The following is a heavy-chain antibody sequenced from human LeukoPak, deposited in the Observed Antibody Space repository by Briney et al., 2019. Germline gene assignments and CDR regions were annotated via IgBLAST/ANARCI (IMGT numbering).Heavy chain of an antibody. Sequence: GGSLRLSCAASGFTFDEYGMSWVRQAPGKGLEWVSSINWNDDTTSYADSVKGRFTISRDSAKNSLYLQMNSLRAEDTALYYCARRGDVKVDRAMDDVFDIWGQGTMVTVSS. CDR2: INWNDDTT. V-gene: IGHV3-20*04. CDR3: ARRGDVKVDRAMDDVFDI. CDR1: GFTFDEYG. D-gene: IGHD5-18*01. J-gene: IGHJ3*02.